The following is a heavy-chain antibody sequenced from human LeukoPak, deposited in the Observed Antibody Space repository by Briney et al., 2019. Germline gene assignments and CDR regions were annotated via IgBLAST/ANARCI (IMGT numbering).Heavy chain of an antibody. CDR3: ARELFGSGSCPDG. V-gene: IGHV3-33*01. Sequence: GGSLRLSCAASGFTFSYYAIHWVRQAPGKGLEGVSLIWSDGSNKYYADSVKGRITISRGNSKNTVYLQMNSLRAEDTAVYYCARELFGSGSCPDGWGQGTLVTVSS. D-gene: IGHD3-10*01. CDR2: IWSDGSNK. CDR1: GFTFSYYA. J-gene: IGHJ4*02.